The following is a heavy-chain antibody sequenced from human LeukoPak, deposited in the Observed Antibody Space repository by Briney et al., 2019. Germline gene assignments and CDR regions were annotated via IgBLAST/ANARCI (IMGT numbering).Heavy chain of an antibody. CDR2: IYTSEKN. J-gene: IGHJ3*02. CDR3: ARTSFVGFDAFDI. CDR1: GGSISSYY. Sequence: PSETLSLTCTVSGGSISSYYWNWIRQPAGRGLEWVGRIYTSEKNNYNPSLKGRVTMSLDTSKNQFYLKLNSVTAADTAVYYCARTSFVGFDAFDIWGQGTMVTVSS. V-gene: IGHV4-4*07. D-gene: IGHD3-16*01.